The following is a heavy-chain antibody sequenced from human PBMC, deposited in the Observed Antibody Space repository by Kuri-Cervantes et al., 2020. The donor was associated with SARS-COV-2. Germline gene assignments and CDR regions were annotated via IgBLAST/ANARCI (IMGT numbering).Heavy chain of an antibody. D-gene: IGHD3-3*01. Sequence: GESLKISCAASGFTFSSYAMHWVRQAPGKGLEWVAVISYDGSNKYYADSVKGRFTISRDNSKNTLYLQMNSLRAEDTAVYYCARASFAFWSGHYTGYYYDFWGQGALVTVSS. CDR3: ARASFAFWSGHYTGYYYDF. CDR2: ISYDGSNK. CDR1: GFTFSSYA. J-gene: IGHJ4*02. V-gene: IGHV3-30-3*01.